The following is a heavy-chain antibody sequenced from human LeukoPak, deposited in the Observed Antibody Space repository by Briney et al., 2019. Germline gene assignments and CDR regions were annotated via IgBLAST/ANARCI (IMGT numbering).Heavy chain of an antibody. CDR2: IYYSGST. Sequence: SETLSLTCTVSGGSLSSYYLSWIRQPPGTGLKWIGYIYYSGSTNYNPSLKSRVTISVDTSKNQFSLKLSSVTAADTAVYYCAREAVEMGRTFDYWGQGTLVTVSS. CDR3: AREAVEMGRTFDY. CDR1: GGSLSSYY. J-gene: IGHJ4*02. D-gene: IGHD5-24*01. V-gene: IGHV4-59*01.